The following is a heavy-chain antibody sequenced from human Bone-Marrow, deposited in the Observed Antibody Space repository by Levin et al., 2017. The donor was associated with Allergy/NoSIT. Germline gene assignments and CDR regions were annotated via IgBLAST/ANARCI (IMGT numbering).Heavy chain of an antibody. CDR1: GFPFTSYG. CDR3: ASGDYSSGWHLDY. V-gene: IGHV3-33*01. Sequence: SGGSLRLSCTASGFPFTSYGMHWVRQAPGKGLEWVAVIWHDGSYKYYADSVKGRFTISRDNSKNTLYLQMNSLRADDTAVYYCASGDYSSGWHLDYWGQGTLVTVSS. J-gene: IGHJ4*02. CDR2: IWHDGSYK. D-gene: IGHD6-19*01.